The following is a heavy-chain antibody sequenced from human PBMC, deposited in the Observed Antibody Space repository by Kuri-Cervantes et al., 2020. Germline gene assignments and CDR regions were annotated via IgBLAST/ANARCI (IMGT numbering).Heavy chain of an antibody. V-gene: IGHV1-18*01. D-gene: IGHD6-13*01. CDR1: GYTFTSYG. CDR3: ARLKFHGAAGFYYFDY. J-gene: IGHJ4*02. Sequence: ASVKVSCKASGYTFTSYGLSWVRQAPGQGLEWMGWISAYNGNTNYAQKLQGRVTMTTDTSTSTAYMELRSLRSDDTAVYYCARLKFHGAAGFYYFDYWGQGTLVTVSS. CDR2: ISAYNGNT.